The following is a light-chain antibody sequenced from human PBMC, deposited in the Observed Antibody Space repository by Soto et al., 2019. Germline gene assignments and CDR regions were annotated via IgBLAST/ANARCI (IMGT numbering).Light chain of an antibody. CDR3: SSYTSSSTLNV. CDR2: DVS. CDR1: SSDFGGYNY. Sequence: SVLTQPASVSGSPGQSITISCTGTSSDFGGYNYVSWYQQHPGKAPKLMIYDVSNRPSGVSNRFSGSKSGNTASLTISGLQAEDEADYYCSSYTSSSTLNVFGTGTKVTVL. J-gene: IGLJ1*01. V-gene: IGLV2-14*01.